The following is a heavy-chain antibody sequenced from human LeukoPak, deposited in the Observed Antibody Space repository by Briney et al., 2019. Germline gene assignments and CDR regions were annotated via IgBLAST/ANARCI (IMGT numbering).Heavy chain of an antibody. D-gene: IGHD6-19*01. V-gene: IGHV4-30-4*01. CDR1: GGSISSGDYY. CDR2: IYYSGST. CDR3: ASRRAGLYYFDY. J-gene: IGHJ4*02. Sequence: PSETLSLTCAVYGGSISSGDYYWSWIRQPPGKGLEWIGYIYYSGSTYYNPSLKSRVTISVDTSKNQFSLKLSSVTAADTAVYYCASRRAGLYYFDYWGQGTLVTVSS.